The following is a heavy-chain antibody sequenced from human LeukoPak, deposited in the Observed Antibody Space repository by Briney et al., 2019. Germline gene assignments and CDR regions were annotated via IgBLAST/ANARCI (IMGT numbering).Heavy chain of an antibody. CDR3: ARHDWFDP. Sequence: GGSLRLSCTASGFTFGDYAMSWIRQAPGKGLEWVGFIRSKAYGETADYAASVKGRFTISRDNSKNTLYLQMNSLRAEDTAVYYCARHDWFDPWGRGTLVTVSS. CDR2: IRSKAYGETA. V-gene: IGHV3-49*03. CDR1: GFTFGDYA. J-gene: IGHJ5*02.